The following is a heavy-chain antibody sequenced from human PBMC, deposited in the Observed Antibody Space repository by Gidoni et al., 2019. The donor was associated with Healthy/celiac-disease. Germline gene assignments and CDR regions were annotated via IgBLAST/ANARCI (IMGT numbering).Heavy chain of an antibody. Sequence: EVQLVESGGGLVQPGGSLRLSCAASGFTFSSYWMSWVRQAPGKGLEWVANIKQDGSEKYYVDSVKGRFTISRDNAKNSLYLQMNSLRAEDTAVYYCARGHLREGYCSGGSCSTFDYWGQGTLVTVSS. J-gene: IGHJ4*02. CDR1: GFTFSSYW. CDR2: IKQDGSEK. D-gene: IGHD2-15*01. CDR3: ARGHLREGYCSGGSCSTFDY. V-gene: IGHV3-7*05.